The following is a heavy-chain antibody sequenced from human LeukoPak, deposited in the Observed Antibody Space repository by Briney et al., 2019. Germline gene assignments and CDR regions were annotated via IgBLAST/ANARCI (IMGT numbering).Heavy chain of an antibody. V-gene: IGHV3-7*03. CDR1: GFTFSSYW. D-gene: IGHD3-22*01. CDR3: ARVETPDSSAYDDAFDI. Sequence: PGGSLRLSCAASGFTFSSYWMSWVRQAPGKGLEWVANIKQDGSEKYYVDSVKGRFTISRDNAKNSLYLQMNSLRAEDTAVYYCARVETPDSSAYDDAFDIWGQGTMVTVSS. CDR2: IKQDGSEK. J-gene: IGHJ3*02.